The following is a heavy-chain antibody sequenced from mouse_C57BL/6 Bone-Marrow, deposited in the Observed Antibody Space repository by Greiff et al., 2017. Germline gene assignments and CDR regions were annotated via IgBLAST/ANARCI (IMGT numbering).Heavy chain of an antibody. CDR1: GYTFTSYW. V-gene: IGHV1-69*01. CDR2: IDPSDSYT. J-gene: IGHJ3*01. D-gene: IGHD3-2*02. Sequence: QVQLQQPGAELVMPGASVKLSCKASGYTFTSYWMHWVKQRPGQGLEWIGEIDPSDSYTNYNQKFKGKSTLTVDKSSSTAYMQLSSLTSEDSAVYYCARGGVRQLRWGFAYWGQGTLVTVSA. CDR3: ARGGVRQLRWGFAY.